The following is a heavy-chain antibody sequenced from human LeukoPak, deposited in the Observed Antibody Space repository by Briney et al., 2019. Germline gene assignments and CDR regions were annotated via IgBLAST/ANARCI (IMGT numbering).Heavy chain of an antibody. CDR1: GFTFSSYA. J-gene: IGHJ4*02. CDR3: ASEVPRFDY. CDR2: ISYDGSNK. V-gene: IGHV3-30*04. Sequence: GGSLRLSCAASGFTFSSYAMHWVRQAPGKGLEWVAVISYDGSNKYYADSVKGRFTISRDNSKNTLYLQMNSLRAEDTAVYYCASEVPRFDYWGQGTLVTVSS.